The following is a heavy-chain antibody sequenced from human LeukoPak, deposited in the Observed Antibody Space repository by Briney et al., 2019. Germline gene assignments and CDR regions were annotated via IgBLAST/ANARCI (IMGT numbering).Heavy chain of an antibody. CDR2: ISWNSGSI. D-gene: IGHD2-21*01. J-gene: IGHJ2*01. CDR3: AKGGGTYLDWYFDL. Sequence: PGGSLRLSCAASGFTFDDYAMHWVRQAPGKGLEWVSGISWNSGSIAYADSVKGRFTISRDNAKNSLYLQMNSLRVEDMALYYCAKGGGTYLDWYFDLWGRGTLVTVSS. V-gene: IGHV3-9*03. CDR1: GFTFDDYA.